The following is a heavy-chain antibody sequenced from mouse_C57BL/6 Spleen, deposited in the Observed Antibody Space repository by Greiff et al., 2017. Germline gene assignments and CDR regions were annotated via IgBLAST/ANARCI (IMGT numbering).Heavy chain of an antibody. Sequence: QVQLQQSGAELVKPGASVKISCKASGYAFSSYWMNWVKQRPGKGLEWLGQIYPGDGDTNYNGKFKGKATLTVDKSSSTAYMQLSSLTSEDSAVXFYARSLYYYDSSPAWFAYWGQGTMVTVSA. D-gene: IGHD1-1*01. CDR1: GYAFSSYW. J-gene: IGHJ3*01. CDR3: ARSLYYYDSSPAWFAY. CDR2: IYPGDGDT. V-gene: IGHV1-80*01.